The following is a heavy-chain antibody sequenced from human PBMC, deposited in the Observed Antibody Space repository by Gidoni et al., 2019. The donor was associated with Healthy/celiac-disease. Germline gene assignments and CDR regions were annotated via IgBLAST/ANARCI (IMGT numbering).Heavy chain of an antibody. J-gene: IGHJ4*02. V-gene: IGHV3-33*01. CDR1: GFTFSSYG. CDR3: ARSKLGLVPLADY. D-gene: IGHD6-19*01. Sequence: QVQLVESGGGVVQPGESLRLSCAASGFTFSSYGMHWVRQAPGKWWDWVAVIWYDGSNKYYADSVKGRFTISRDNSTNTLYLQMNSLRAEDTAVYYCARSKLGLVPLADYWGQGTLVTVSS. CDR2: IWYDGSNK.